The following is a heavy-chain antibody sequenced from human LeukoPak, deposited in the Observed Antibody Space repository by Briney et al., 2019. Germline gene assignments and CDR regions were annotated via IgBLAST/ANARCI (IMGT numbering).Heavy chain of an antibody. CDR2: ISSSSSTI. V-gene: IGHV3-48*01. CDR1: GFTFSSYS. D-gene: IGHD3-16*02. J-gene: IGHJ4*02. Sequence: GGSLRLSCAASGFTFSSYSMNWVRQAPGKGLEWVSYISSSSSTIYYADSVKGRFTISRDNAKNSLYLQMNSLRAGDTAVYYCAATKIWGSYRNPRWGQGTLVTVSS. CDR3: AATKIWGSYRNPR.